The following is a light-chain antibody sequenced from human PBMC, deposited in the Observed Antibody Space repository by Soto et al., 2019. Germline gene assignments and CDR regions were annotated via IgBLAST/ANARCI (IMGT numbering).Light chain of an antibody. V-gene: IGLV2-14*01. CDR1: SSDVGGYNY. CDR2: DVS. CDR3: SSYTTSNTRQIV. J-gene: IGLJ1*01. Sequence: QSALPQPASVPGAPGQSITISCTGTSSDVGGYNYVSWYQQHPGKAPKFMIYDVSNRPSGVSNRFSGSKSGNTASLTISGLQAEYEADYYCSSYTTSNTRQIVFGTGTKVTVL.